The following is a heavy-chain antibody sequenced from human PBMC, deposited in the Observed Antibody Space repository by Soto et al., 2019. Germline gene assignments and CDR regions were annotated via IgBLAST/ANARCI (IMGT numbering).Heavy chain of an antibody. J-gene: IGHJ4*02. Sequence: QVQLVQSGAEVKKPGASVKVSCKASGYTFTSYAMHWVRQAPGQRLEWMGWINAGNGNTKYSQKFQGRVTITRDTTTDTAYMEVSSLRSEDRDVYYCARAQSLAKATPWGQGTLVTVTS. CDR2: INAGNGNT. CDR1: GYTFTSYA. V-gene: IGHV1-3*01. CDR3: ARAQSLAKATP.